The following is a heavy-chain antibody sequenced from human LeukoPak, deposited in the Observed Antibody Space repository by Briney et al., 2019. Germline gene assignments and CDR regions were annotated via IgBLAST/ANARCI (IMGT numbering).Heavy chain of an antibody. J-gene: IGHJ3*02. CDR2: IRYDGSNK. Sequence: PGGSLRLSCAASGFTFSSYGMHWVRQAPGKGLEWVAFIRYDGSNKYYADSVKGRFTISRDNSKNTLYLQMNSLRAEDTAVYYCARALLRAFDIWGQGTMVTVSS. D-gene: IGHD2-15*01. V-gene: IGHV3-30*02. CDR1: GFTFSSYG. CDR3: ARALLRAFDI.